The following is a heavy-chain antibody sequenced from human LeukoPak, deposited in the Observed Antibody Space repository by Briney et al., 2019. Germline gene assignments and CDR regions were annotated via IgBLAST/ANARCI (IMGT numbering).Heavy chain of an antibody. Sequence: GGSLRLSCAASGFTFSDYAMHWVRQAPGKGLEFVSVIGPIGVYTYYANSVKGRFTISRDNSKSTVSLQMGSLRDGDMAVYYCARSPPGRTNWNYYDYWGRGTLVTVSS. V-gene: IGHV3-64*01. J-gene: IGHJ4*02. CDR1: GFTFSDYA. CDR3: ARSPPGRTNWNYYDY. CDR2: IGPIGVYT. D-gene: IGHD1-1*01.